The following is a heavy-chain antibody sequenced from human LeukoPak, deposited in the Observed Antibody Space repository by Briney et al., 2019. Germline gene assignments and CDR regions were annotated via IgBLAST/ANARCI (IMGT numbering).Heavy chain of an antibody. D-gene: IGHD4-11*01. J-gene: IGHJ4*02. CDR2: IIPIFGTA. CDR1: GGTFSSYA. CDR3: ASNYRGEAYFDY. Sequence: SVKVSCKASGGTFSSYAISWVRQAPGQGLEWMGGIIPIFGTANYAQKFQGRVTITTDESTSAAYMELSSLRSEDTAVYYCASNYRGEAYFDYWGQGTLVTVSS. V-gene: IGHV1-69*05.